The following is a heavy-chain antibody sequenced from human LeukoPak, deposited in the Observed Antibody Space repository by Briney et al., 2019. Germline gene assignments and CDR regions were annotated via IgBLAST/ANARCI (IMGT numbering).Heavy chain of an antibody. V-gene: IGHV4-39*01. D-gene: IGHD6-19*01. CDR3: ARMCTDGWYEY. J-gene: IGHJ4*02. CDR2: IHYTGTT. CDR1: GGSVNDIFYF. Sequence: SETLSLTCSVSGGSVNDIFYFWARIRQPPGKGLEWVGSIHYTGTTYYSPSLKSRVTVSIDTSQNQFSLRLSSLTAADTAVYYCARMCTDGWYEYWGQGILVTVSS.